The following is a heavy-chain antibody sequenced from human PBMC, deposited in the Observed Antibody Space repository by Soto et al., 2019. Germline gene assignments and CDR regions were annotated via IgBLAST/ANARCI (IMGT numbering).Heavy chain of an antibody. Sequence: SVTLALSSASSGGSINIYVGGVIRQPPGKGLEWIGYIYYSGSTNYNPSLKSRVTISVDTSKNQFSLKLSSVTAADTAVYYCARDRTYGDYGDYYYYGMDVWGQATTVTVSS. D-gene: IGHD4-17*01. CDR3: ARDRTYGDYGDYYYYGMDV. CDR1: GGSINIYV. J-gene: IGHJ6*02. V-gene: IGHV4-59*01. CDR2: IYYSGST.